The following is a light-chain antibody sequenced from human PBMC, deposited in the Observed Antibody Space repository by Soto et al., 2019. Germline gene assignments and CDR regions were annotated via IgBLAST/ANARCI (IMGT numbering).Light chain of an antibody. CDR1: QRVSNY. J-gene: IGKJ4*01. V-gene: IGKV3-11*01. CDR2: DVS. CDR3: QHSTDSPRT. Sequence: EIVLTQSPATLSLSPGERATLSCRASQRVSNYLGWYQQKPGQAPRLLLDDVSNRATGVPARFSGSGSGTGFCLLISSLEPEDVECYYCQHSTDSPRTSGGGTKVEIK.